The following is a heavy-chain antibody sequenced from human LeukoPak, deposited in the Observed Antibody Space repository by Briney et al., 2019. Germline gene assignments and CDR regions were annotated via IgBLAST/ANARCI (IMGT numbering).Heavy chain of an antibody. D-gene: IGHD5-24*01. V-gene: IGHV3-30*04. Sequence: PGGSLRLSCAASGFTFSSYAIHWVRQAPGKGPEWVAVISYDGSNKYYADSVKGRFTISRDNSKNTLYLQMNSLRAEDTAVYYCAREKVYGYNWFDYWGQGTLVTVSS. CDR2: ISYDGSNK. J-gene: IGHJ4*02. CDR1: GFTFSSYA. CDR3: AREKVYGYNWFDY.